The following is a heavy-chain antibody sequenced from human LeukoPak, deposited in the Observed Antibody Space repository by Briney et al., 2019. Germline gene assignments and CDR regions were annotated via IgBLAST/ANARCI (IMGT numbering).Heavy chain of an antibody. CDR3: ARDSGYIVATTAYYYYYMDV. V-gene: IGHV1-18*01. J-gene: IGHJ6*03. CDR2: ISAYNGNT. D-gene: IGHD5-12*01. Sequence: GASVKVSCKASGYTFTSYGISWVRQAPGQGLEWMGWISAYNGNTNYAQKLQGRVTMTTDTSTSTAYMELRSLRSDDTAVYYCARDSGYIVATTAYYYYYMDVWGKGTTVTISS. CDR1: GYTFTSYG.